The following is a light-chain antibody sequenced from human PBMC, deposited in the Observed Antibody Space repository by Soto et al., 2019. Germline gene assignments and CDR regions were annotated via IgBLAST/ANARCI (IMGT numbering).Light chain of an antibody. CDR3: QQAKSFPYT. CDR2: RAS. V-gene: IGKV1-12*02. CDR1: QGISDR. J-gene: IGKJ2*01. Sequence: DIQMTQSPSSVYATVGDRVTITCRASQGISDRLAWYQQKPGKAPNLLIFRASSLQSKVPSRFSGSGAGTDFTLTINSLQPEDFATYYCQQAKSFPYTFGQGTKLEIK.